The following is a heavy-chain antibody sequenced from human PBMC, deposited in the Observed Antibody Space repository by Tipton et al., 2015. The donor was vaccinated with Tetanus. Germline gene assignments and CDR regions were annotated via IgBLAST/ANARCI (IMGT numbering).Heavy chain of an antibody. CDR3: ARDIRGSSSSYYYGMDV. D-gene: IGHD6-13*01. J-gene: IGHJ6*02. CDR2: IYSGGST. CDR1: GFTVSSNY. V-gene: IGHV3-53*01. Sequence: AASGFTVSSNYMSWVRQAPGKGLEWVSVIYSGGSTYYADSVKGRFTISRDNSKNTLYLQMNSLRAEDTAVYYCARDIRGSSSSYYYGMDVWGQGTTVTVSS.